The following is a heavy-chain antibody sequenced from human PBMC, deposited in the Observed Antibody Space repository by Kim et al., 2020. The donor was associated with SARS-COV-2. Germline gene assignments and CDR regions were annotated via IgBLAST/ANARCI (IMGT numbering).Heavy chain of an antibody. CDR2: INPNSGGT. V-gene: IGHV1-2*02. D-gene: IGHD3-22*01. CDR3: ASTNYYDSSGYSRGAFDI. CDR1: GYTFTGYY. J-gene: IGHJ3*02. Sequence: ASVKVSCKASGYTFTGYYMHWVRQAPGQGLEWMGWINPNSGGTNYAQKFQGRVTMTRDTSISTAYMELSRLRPDDTAVYYCASTNYYDSSGYSRGAFDIWGQGTMVTVSS.